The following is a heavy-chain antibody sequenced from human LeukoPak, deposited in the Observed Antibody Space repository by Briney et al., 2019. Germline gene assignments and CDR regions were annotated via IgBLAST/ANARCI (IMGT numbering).Heavy chain of an antibody. D-gene: IGHD3-22*01. Sequence: GGSLRLSCAASGFTFSSHAMNWVRQAPGKGLEWVSGIYGNAGRTFYADSVKGRFTMSRDNSKNTLYLQMDSLRAEDTAMYYCAWARSDNYYSGVNYWGQGTLVTVSS. V-gene: IGHV3-23*01. CDR1: GFTFSSHA. J-gene: IGHJ4*02. CDR3: AWARSDNYYSGVNY. CDR2: IYGNAGRT.